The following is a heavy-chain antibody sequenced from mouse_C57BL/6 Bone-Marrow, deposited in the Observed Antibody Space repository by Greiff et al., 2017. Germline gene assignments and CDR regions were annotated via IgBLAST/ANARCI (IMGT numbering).Heavy chain of an antibody. CDR2: IYPGGGYT. J-gene: IGHJ3*01. V-gene: IGHV1-63*01. CDR1: GYTFTNYW. CDR3: ARGSSGYTFAY. D-gene: IGHD3-2*02. Sequence: QVQLQQSGAELVRPGTSVKMSCKASGYTFTNYWIGWAKQRPGHGLEWIGAIYPGGGYTNYNEKFKGKATLTADKSSSTAYMQFSSLTSDDSAIYYCARGSSGYTFAYWGQGTLVTVSA.